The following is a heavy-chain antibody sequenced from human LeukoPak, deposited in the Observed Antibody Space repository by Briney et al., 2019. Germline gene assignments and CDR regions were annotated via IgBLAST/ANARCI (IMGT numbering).Heavy chain of an antibody. Sequence: SGGSVRLSCAASGFTFDDYAMHWVRQAPGKGLEWVSLISGDGGSTYYADSVKGRFTISRDNSKNSLYLQMNSLRTEDTALYYCAKTPYYYDSSGYYYRSYYFDYWGQGTLVTVSS. V-gene: IGHV3-43*02. J-gene: IGHJ4*02. CDR1: GFTFDDYA. CDR2: ISGDGGST. CDR3: AKTPYYYDSSGYYYRSYYFDY. D-gene: IGHD3-22*01.